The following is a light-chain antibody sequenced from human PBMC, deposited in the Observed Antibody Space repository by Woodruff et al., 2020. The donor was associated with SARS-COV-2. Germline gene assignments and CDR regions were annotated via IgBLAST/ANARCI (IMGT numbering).Light chain of an antibody. CDR1: VGGYNY. J-gene: IGLJ3*02. V-gene: IGLV2-14*01. CDR2: EVS. Sequence: VGGYNYVSWYQQHPGKAPKLFIYEVSNRPSGVSNRFSGSKSGNTASLTISGLQAEDEADYYCSSYTSSSTLVFGGGTKL. CDR3: SSYTSSSTLV.